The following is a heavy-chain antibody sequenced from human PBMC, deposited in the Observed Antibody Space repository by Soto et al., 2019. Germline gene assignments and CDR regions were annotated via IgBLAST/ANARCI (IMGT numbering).Heavy chain of an antibody. D-gene: IGHD2-15*01. CDR2: INHSGST. CDR3: ARVAVVVVAATGFDY. J-gene: IGHJ4*02. V-gene: IGHV4-34*01. CDR1: GGSFSGYY. Sequence: PSETMSLTCAVYGGSFSGYYWSWIRQPPGKGLEWIGEINHSGSTNYNPSLKSRVTISVDTSKNQFSLRLSSVTAADTAVYYCARVAVVVVAATGFDYWGQGTLVTVS.